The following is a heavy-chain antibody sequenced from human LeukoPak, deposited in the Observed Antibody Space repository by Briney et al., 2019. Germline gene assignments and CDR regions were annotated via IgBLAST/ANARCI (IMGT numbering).Heavy chain of an antibody. D-gene: IGHD6-19*01. J-gene: IGHJ6*02. Sequence: ASVKVSCKASGYTFTGYYMHWVRQAPGQGLEWMGWINPNSGGTNYAQRFQGRVTMTRDTSISTAYMELSRLRSDDTAVYYCARGGSGYSSGWYEDYGMDVWGRGTTVTVSS. V-gene: IGHV1-2*02. CDR3: ARGGSGYSSGWYEDYGMDV. CDR2: INPNSGGT. CDR1: GYTFTGYY.